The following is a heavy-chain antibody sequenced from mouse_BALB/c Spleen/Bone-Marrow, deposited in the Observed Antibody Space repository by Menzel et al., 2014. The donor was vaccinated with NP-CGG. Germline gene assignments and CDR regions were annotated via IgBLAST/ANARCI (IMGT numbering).Heavy chain of an antibody. CDR3: ARWDYYDYAWFAY. CDR2: INPYNGGT. CDR1: YSFTGYT. Sequence: YSFTGYTMNWVKQSHGKNLEWIGLINPYNGGTTYNQKFKGKATLTVDKSSSTAYMELLSLTSEDSAVYYCARWDYYDYAWFAYWGQGTLVAVSA. J-gene: IGHJ3*01. D-gene: IGHD2-4*01. V-gene: IGHV1-18*01.